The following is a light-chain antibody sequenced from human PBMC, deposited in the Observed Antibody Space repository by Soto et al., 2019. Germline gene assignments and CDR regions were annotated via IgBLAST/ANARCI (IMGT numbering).Light chain of an antibody. Sequence: DIQMTQSPATLSASVGDRVTITCRASQSISSWLAWYQQKPGKVPKLLIDDASSLESGVPSRFSGSGSGTEFTLTISSLQPDDFASYYCQQYNTSPWTFGQGTQVEIK. CDR3: QQYNTSPWT. CDR2: DAS. J-gene: IGKJ1*01. V-gene: IGKV1-5*01. CDR1: QSISSW.